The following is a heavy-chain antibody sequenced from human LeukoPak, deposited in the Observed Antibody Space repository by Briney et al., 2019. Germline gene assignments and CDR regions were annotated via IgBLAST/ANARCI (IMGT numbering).Heavy chain of an antibody. CDR2: ISGYNGNT. CDR3: ARRSGSYYGYDY. Sequence: ASVKVSCKASGYTFSSYGISWVRQAPGQGLEWMGWISGYNGNTNYAQKLQGRVTLTTDTSTTTAYMELRSLRPDDTAVYYCARRSGSYYGYDYWGQGTLVTVSS. J-gene: IGHJ4*02. V-gene: IGHV1-18*01. CDR1: GYTFSSYG. D-gene: IGHD1-26*01.